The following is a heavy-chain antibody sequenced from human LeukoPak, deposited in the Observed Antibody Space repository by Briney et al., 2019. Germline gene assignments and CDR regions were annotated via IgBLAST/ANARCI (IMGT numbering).Heavy chain of an antibody. J-gene: IGHJ6*02. V-gene: IGHV3-7*03. CDR1: GFTFSSYS. Sequence: GGSLRLSCAASGFTFSSYSMNWVRQAPGKGLEWVASINHNGNVNYYVDSVKGRFTISRDNAKNSLYLQMSNLRAEDTAVYFCARGGGLDVWGQGATVTVSS. D-gene: IGHD3-16*01. CDR3: ARGGGLDV. CDR2: INHNGNVN.